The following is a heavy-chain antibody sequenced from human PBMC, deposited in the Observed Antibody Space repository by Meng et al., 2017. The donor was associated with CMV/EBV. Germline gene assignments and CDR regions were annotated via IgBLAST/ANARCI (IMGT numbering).Heavy chain of an antibody. Sequence: SCKATGYTFTGYYMHWERQAPGQGLGWMGWINPNSGGTNYAQKFQGRVTMTRDTSISTAYMELSRLRSDDTAVYYCARVTSVAYYFDYWGQGTLVTVSS. CDR2: INPNSGGT. D-gene: IGHD3-16*01. J-gene: IGHJ4*02. CDR1: GYTFTGYY. V-gene: IGHV1-2*02. CDR3: ARVTSVAYYFDY.